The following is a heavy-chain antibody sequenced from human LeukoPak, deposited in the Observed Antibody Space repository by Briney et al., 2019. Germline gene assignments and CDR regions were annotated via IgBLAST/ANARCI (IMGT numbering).Heavy chain of an antibody. D-gene: IGHD6-19*01. CDR3: AAQPSSGWKYYFDY. V-gene: IGHV4-61*05. Sequence: SETLSLTCTVSGGSISSTSYYWGWIRQPPGKGLEWIGYIYYRGSTNYNPSLKSRVTISVDTSKNQFSLKLSSVTAADTAVYYCAAQPSSGWKYYFDYWGQGTLVTVSS. J-gene: IGHJ4*02. CDR1: GGSISSTSYY. CDR2: IYYRGST.